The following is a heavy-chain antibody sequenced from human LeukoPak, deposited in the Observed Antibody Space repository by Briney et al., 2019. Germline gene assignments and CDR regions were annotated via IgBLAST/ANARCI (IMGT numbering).Heavy chain of an antibody. V-gene: IGHV4-39*07. D-gene: IGHD3-10*01. CDR1: GGSISSSSYY. J-gene: IGHJ5*02. Sequence: SETLSLTCTVSGGSISSSSYYWGWIRQPPGKGLEWIGSIYYSGSTYYNPSLKSRVTISVDTSKNQFSLKLSSVTAADTAVYYCARVNLRITMVRGVNWFDPWGQGTLVTVSS. CDR3: ARVNLRITMVRGVNWFDP. CDR2: IYYSGST.